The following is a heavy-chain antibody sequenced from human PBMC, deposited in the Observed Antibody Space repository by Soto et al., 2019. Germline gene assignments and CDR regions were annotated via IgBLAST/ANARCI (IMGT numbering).Heavy chain of an antibody. J-gene: IGHJ5*02. CDR3: ARDSRWYCSSTSCNKYNWFDP. CDR1: GFTFDDYG. D-gene: IGHD2-2*01. CDR2: INWNGGST. Sequence: GGSLRLSCAASGFTFDDYGMSWVRQAPGKGLEWVSGINWNGGSTGYADSVKGRFTISRDNAKNSLYLQMNSLRAEDTALYYCARDSRWYCSSTSCNKYNWFDPWGQGTLVTVSS. V-gene: IGHV3-20*04.